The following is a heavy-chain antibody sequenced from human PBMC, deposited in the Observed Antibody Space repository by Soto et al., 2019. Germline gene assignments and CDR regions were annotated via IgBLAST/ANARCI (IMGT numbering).Heavy chain of an antibody. V-gene: IGHV5-51*01. CDR3: ARPLRGYCSGGSCYSRSRDAFDI. D-gene: IGHD2-15*01. Sequence: GESLKISCKGSGYSFTSYWIGWVRQMPGKGLEWMGIIYPGDSDTRYSPSFQGQVTISADKSISTAYLQWSSLKASDTAMYYCARPLRGYCSGGSCYSRSRDAFDIWGQGTMVTVSS. J-gene: IGHJ3*02. CDR1: GYSFTSYW. CDR2: IYPGDSDT.